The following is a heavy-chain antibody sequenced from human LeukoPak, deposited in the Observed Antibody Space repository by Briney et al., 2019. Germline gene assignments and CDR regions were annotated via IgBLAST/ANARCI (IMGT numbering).Heavy chain of an antibody. CDR1: GFTFSDYY. CDR3: ARDREDIVVVPAAMPDYRYYYYMDV. Sequence: PGGSLRLSCAASGFTFSDYYMSWIRQAPGKGLEWVSYISSSGSTIYYADSVKGRFTISRDNSKNTLYLQMNSLRAEDTAVYYCARDREDIVVVPAAMPDYRYYYYMDVWGKGTTVTISS. J-gene: IGHJ6*03. D-gene: IGHD2-2*01. CDR2: ISSSGSTI. V-gene: IGHV3-11*04.